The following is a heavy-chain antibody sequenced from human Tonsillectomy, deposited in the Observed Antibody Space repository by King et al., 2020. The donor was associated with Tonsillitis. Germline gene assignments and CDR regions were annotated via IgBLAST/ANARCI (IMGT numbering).Heavy chain of an antibody. Sequence: QLVQSGAEVKKPGESLKISCKGSGYSFTSYWIGWVRQMPGKGLEWRGIIYPGDSDTRYSPSFQGQVTISADKSISTAYLQWSSLKASDTAMYYCARRRRYYYDSSGYSLDDYWGQGTLVTVSS. V-gene: IGHV5-51*01. CDR3: ARRRRYYYDSSGYSLDDY. CDR2: IYPGDSDT. J-gene: IGHJ4*02. CDR1: GYSFTSYW. D-gene: IGHD3-22*01.